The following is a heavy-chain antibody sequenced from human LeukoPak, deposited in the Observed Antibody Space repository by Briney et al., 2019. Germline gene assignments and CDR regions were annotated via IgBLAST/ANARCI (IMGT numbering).Heavy chain of an antibody. J-gene: IGHJ6*02. Sequence: GGSLRLSCAASGFTFSSYSMNWVRQAPGKGLEWVSSISSSSSYIYYADSVKGRFTISRDNAKNSLYLQMNSLRAEDTAVYYCARDHTQQQQNYYYYYGMDVWGQGTTVTVSS. V-gene: IGHV3-21*04. CDR1: GFTFSSYS. CDR2: ISSSSSYI. CDR3: ARDHTQQQQNYYYYYGMDV. D-gene: IGHD6-13*01.